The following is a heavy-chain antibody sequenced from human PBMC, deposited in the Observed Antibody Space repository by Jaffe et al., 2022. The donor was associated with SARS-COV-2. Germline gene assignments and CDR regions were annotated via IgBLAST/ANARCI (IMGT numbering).Heavy chain of an antibody. Sequence: QVQLVQSGAEVKKPGASVKVSCKASGYTFTSYDINWVRQATGQGLEWMGWMNPNSGNTGYAQKFQGRVTMTRNTSISTAYMELSSLRSEDTAVYYCASKADSGYDYPGTDYYYYYMDVWGKGTTVTVSS. V-gene: IGHV1-8*01. J-gene: IGHJ6*03. CDR1: GYTFTSYD. CDR2: MNPNSGNT. D-gene: IGHD5-12*01. CDR3: ASKADSGYDYPGTDYYYYYMDV.